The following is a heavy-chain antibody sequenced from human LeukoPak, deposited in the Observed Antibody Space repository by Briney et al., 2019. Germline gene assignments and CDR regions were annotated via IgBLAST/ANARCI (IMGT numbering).Heavy chain of an antibody. Sequence: GGSLRLSCAASGFFFNTYWMSWVRQAPGKGLEWVSAISGGGGNTYYADSVKGRFTISRDNSKNTLYLQMNSLRAEDTAVYYCGKNRYSGSLSPFDIWGQGTMVTVSS. CDR2: ISGGGGNT. V-gene: IGHV3-23*01. CDR3: GKNRYSGSLSPFDI. J-gene: IGHJ3*02. CDR1: GFFFNTYW. D-gene: IGHD1-26*01.